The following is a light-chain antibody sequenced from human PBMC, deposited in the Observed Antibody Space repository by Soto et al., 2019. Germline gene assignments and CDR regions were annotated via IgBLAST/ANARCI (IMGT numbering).Light chain of an antibody. CDR3: QSYDGALSAVV. V-gene: IGLV1-40*01. CDR2: ANN. J-gene: IGLJ2*01. CDR1: SSNIGAGYD. Sequence: QSDLTQPPSVSGAPGQSVAISCTGSSSNIGAGYDVHWYQHLPGIAPKLLIYANNNRPSGVPDRFSGSKSGTSASLAITGLQAEDEAEYYCQSYDGALSAVVFGGGTKLTVL.